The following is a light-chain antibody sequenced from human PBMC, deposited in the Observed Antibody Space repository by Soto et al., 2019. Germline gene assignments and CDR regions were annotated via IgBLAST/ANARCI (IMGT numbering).Light chain of an antibody. CDR1: SSNIGTYY. Sequence: QSVLTQPPSVSATPGQRVTISCSGSSSNIGTYYVYWYQQLPGTAPKVLIYRNNHRPSGVPDRFSGSKSGTSTSLAISGLRSEDEADYYCAAWDDSLSGHVVFGGGTKLTVL. J-gene: IGLJ2*01. CDR2: RNN. CDR3: AAWDDSLSGHVV. V-gene: IGLV1-47*01.